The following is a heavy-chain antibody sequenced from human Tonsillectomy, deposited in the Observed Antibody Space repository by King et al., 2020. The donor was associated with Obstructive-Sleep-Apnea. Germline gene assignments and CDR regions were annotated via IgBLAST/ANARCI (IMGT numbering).Heavy chain of an antibody. J-gene: IGHJ3*02. CDR3: ARDPVGGAFDI. CDR1: CGSISSSNW. D-gene: IGHD1-26*01. V-gene: IGHV4-4*02. CDR2: IYHSGST. Sequence: QLQESGPGLGKPSGTLSLTCAVSCGSISSSNWGSWVRQPPGKGLEWDGEIYHSGSTNANPSLKRRVTISVDKSKNQFSLKLSSVTAADTAVYYCARDPVGGAFDIWGQGTMGTVSS.